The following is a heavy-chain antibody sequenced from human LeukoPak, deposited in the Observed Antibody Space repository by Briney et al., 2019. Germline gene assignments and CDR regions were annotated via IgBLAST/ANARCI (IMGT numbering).Heavy chain of an antibody. J-gene: IGHJ5*02. CDR1: GYTFTGYY. Sequence: ASVKVSCKASGYTFTGYYMHWVRQAPGQGLEWMGWINPNSSGTNYAQKFQGRVTMTRDTSISTAYMELSRLRSDDTAVYYCARIWGSSTSCYDCWFDPWGQGTLVTVSS. D-gene: IGHD2-2*01. V-gene: IGHV1-2*02. CDR2: INPNSSGT. CDR3: ARIWGSSTSCYDCWFDP.